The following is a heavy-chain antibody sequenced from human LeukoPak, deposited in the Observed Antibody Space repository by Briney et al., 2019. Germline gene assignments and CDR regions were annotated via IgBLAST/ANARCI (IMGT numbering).Heavy chain of an antibody. CDR2: IRDSGEA. D-gene: IGHD3/OR15-3a*01. CDR3: ARDRAALQDWVEFDP. Sequence: PGGPLRLSCAVSGFRDSDYYMRWVRQAPGKGLEWVGLIRDSGEAFYADFVRGRFAISRDESENTLYLQMNSLRVEDTAVYFCARDRAALQDWVEFDPWGQGTPVTVSS. J-gene: IGHJ5*02. V-gene: IGHV3-66*03. CDR1: GFRDSDYY.